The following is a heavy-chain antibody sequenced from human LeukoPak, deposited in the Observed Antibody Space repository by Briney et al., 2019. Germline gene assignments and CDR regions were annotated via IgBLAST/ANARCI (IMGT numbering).Heavy chain of an antibody. Sequence: GGSLRLSCTVSGFTVSSNSWSWVRQAPGKGLEWVSFIYSGGNTHYSDSVKGRFTISRDNSKNTLYLQMNSLRAEDTAVYYCAKDPADYFDYWGQGTLVTASS. J-gene: IGHJ4*02. CDR2: IYSGGNT. V-gene: IGHV3-53*05. CDR3: AKDPADYFDY. CDR1: GFTVSSNS.